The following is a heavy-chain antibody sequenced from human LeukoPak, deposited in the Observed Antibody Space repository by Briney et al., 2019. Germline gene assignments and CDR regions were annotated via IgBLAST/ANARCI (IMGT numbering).Heavy chain of an antibody. V-gene: IGHV4-34*01. D-gene: IGHD2-2*01. J-gene: IGHJ4*02. Sequence: PSETLSLTCAVYGGSFSGYYWSWICQPPGKGLEWIGEINHSGSTNYNPSLKSRVTISVDTSKNQFSLKLSSVTAADTAVYYCARGGPIVVVPAAISFDYWGQGTLVTVSS. CDR3: ARGGPIVVVPAAISFDY. CDR2: INHSGST. CDR1: GGSFSGYY.